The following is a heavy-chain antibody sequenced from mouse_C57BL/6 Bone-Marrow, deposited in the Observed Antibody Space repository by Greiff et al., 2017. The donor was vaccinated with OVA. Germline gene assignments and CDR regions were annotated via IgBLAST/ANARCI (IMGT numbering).Heavy chain of an antibody. CDR3: ARRLWGGDY. CDR2: INPNNGGT. CDR1: GYTFTDYY. J-gene: IGHJ2*01. Sequence: EVQLQQSGPELVKPGASVKISCKASGYTFTDYYMNWVKQSHGKSLEWIGDINPNNGGTSYNQKFKGKATLTVDKSSSTAYMELRSLTSEDSAFYYCARRLWGGDYWGQGTTLTVSS. V-gene: IGHV1-26*01. D-gene: IGHD1-1*02.